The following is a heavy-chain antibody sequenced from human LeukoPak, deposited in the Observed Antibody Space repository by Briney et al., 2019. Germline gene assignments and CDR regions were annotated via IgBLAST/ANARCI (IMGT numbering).Heavy chain of an antibody. D-gene: IGHD6-13*01. CDR3: ARGPAAAGTNYYYYYMDV. CDR1: GYTFTGYY. Sequence: VASVKVSCKASGYTFTGYYMHWVRQAPGQGLEWMGWINPNSGGTNYAQKFQGRVTMTRDTSISTAYMELSRLRSDDTAVYYCARGPAAAGTNYYYYYMDVWGKGTTVTVSS. J-gene: IGHJ6*03. V-gene: IGHV1-2*02. CDR2: INPNSGGT.